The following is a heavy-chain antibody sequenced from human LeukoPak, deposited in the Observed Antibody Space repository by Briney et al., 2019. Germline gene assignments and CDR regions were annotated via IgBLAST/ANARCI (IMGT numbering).Heavy chain of an antibody. CDR2: ISFDGSNK. J-gene: IGHJ6*02. Sequence: GGSLRLSCAASGFTFSSFGMHWVHQAPGKGLEWVALISFDGSNKYYADSVKGRFTISRDNSKNTLYLQMNSLRAEDTAVYYCAKDLYQLYYYYYGMDVWGQGTTVTVSS. CDR3: AKDLYQLYYYYYGMDV. D-gene: IGHD6-6*01. CDR1: GFTFSSFG. V-gene: IGHV3-30*18.